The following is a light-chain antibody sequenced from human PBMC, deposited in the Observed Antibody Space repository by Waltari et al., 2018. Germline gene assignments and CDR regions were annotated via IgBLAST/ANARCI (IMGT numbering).Light chain of an antibody. CDR1: QRVSSK. Sequence: EIVMTQSPATLSVSPGERATLPCRASQRVSSKLAWYQQKPGQAPRLLIYGASTRATGIPARFSGSGSGTEFTLTISSLQSEDFAVYYCQQYNNWPPLYTFGQGTKLEIK. CDR3: QQYNNWPPLYT. V-gene: IGKV3-15*01. CDR2: GAS. J-gene: IGKJ2*01.